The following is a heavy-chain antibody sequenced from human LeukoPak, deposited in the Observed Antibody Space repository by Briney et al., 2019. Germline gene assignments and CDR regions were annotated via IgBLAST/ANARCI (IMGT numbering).Heavy chain of an antibody. CDR3: ARSRSVSNYKGMDV. CDR1: GFTFSDYS. D-gene: IGHD5/OR15-5a*01. Sequence: PRGSLRLSCPASGFTFSDYSMSWVRQAPGKGLEWVSSISSSSDYIYYADSVKGRFTTSRDNARNSLYLQMNSLRAEDTAVYYCARSRSVSNYKGMDVWGQGTTVTVSS. V-gene: IGHV3-21*01. J-gene: IGHJ6*02. CDR2: ISSSSDYI.